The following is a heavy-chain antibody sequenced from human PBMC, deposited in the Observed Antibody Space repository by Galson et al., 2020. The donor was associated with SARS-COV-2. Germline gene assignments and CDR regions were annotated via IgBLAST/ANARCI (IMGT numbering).Heavy chain of an antibody. CDR2: ISSNSNYK. CDR1: GFTFSTYI. D-gene: IGHD2-8*01. J-gene: IGHJ4*02. CDR3: AREGAGVYAADY. Sequence: GESLKISCAASGFTFSTYIMDWVRQTPGKGLEWVSSISSNSNYKYYADSVKGRFTISRDNAKKSLYLRMNSLRAEDTAVYFCAREGAGVYAADYWGQGTLVTVSS. V-gene: IGHV3-21*01.